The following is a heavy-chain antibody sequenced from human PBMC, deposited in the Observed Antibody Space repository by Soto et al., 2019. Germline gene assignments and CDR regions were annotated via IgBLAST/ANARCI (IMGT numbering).Heavy chain of an antibody. CDR3: ARGATLYAFDI. J-gene: IGHJ3*02. Sequence: SETLSLTCAVYGRSFSGYYWSWIRQPPWKGLEWIGEINHSGSTNYNPSLKSRVTISVDTSKNQFSLKLSSVTAADTAVYYCARGATLYAFDIWGQGTMVTVSS. V-gene: IGHV4-34*01. CDR2: INHSGST. CDR1: GRSFSGYY.